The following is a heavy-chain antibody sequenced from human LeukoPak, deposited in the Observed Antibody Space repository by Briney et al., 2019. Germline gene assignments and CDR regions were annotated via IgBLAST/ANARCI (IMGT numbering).Heavy chain of an antibody. J-gene: IGHJ4*02. CDR2: INHGGST. D-gene: IGHD1-14*01. CDR1: GGSFSGYY. CDR3: ARGGVSLRDHLYFDY. Sequence: SETLSLTCAVYGGSFSGYYWSWIRQPPGKGLKWIGEINHGGSTNYNPSLKSRVTISVDTSKNQFSLKLSSVTAADTAVYYCARGGVSLRDHLYFDYWGQGTLVTVSS. V-gene: IGHV4-34*01.